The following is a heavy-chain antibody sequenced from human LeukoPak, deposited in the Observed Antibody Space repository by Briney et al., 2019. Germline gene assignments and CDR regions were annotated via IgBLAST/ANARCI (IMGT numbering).Heavy chain of an antibody. CDR3: ARGRDGYISP. V-gene: IGHV6-1*01. Sequence: SQTLSLTCAISGDSVSSNSVAWDWIRQSPSRGLEWLGRTYYRSKWYNDYAVSVKSRITINSDTSKNQFSLQLNSVTPEDTAVYYCARGRDGYISPWGQGTLVTVSS. D-gene: IGHD5-24*01. J-gene: IGHJ4*02. CDR2: TYYRSKWYN. CDR1: GDSVSSNSVA.